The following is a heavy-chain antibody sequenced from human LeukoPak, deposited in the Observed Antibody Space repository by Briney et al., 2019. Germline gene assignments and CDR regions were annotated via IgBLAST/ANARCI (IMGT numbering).Heavy chain of an antibody. V-gene: IGHV1-69*01. CDR1: GGTFSTLA. Sequence: SVTVSCKAPGGTFSTLAISWVRQAPGQGREWMGGSIPDLRTTNSAQKFQGRLSITADESTSTAYMELSSLRSEDTALYFCARDLAARYTYGENLFDHWGQGTLVTVSS. D-gene: IGHD7-27*01. CDR2: SIPDLRTT. J-gene: IGHJ5*02. CDR3: ARDLAARYTYGENLFDH.